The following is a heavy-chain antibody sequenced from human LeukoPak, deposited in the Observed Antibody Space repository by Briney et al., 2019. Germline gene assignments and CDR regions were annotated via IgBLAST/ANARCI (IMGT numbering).Heavy chain of an antibody. CDR1: GYTFTSYD. J-gene: IGHJ6*03. CDR3: ARVGVVITRGYYYYMDV. CDR2: MNPNSGNT. D-gene: IGHD3-22*01. V-gene: IGHV1-8*01. Sequence: ASVKLSCKASGYTFTSYDINWVRQATGQGLEWMGWMNPNSGNTGYAQKFQGRVTMTRNTSISTAYMELSSLRSEDTAVYYCARVGVVITRGYYYYMDVWGKGTTVTVSS.